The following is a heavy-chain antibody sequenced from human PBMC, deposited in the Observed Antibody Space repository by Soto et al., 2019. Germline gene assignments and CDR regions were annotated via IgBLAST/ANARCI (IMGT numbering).Heavy chain of an antibody. Sequence: QVQLQESGPGLVKPAGTLSLTCAVSGDSISSTYWWSWVRQPPGKGLEWIGEIYYSGSTNYNPSLKSRVTILVDKSKNQFSLKLNSVTAADTAVYYCAGRGYYALSWGEGILVTVSS. D-gene: IGHD3-10*01. V-gene: IGHV4-4*02. CDR2: IYYSGST. CDR3: AGRGYYALS. CDR1: GDSISSTYW. J-gene: IGHJ4*02.